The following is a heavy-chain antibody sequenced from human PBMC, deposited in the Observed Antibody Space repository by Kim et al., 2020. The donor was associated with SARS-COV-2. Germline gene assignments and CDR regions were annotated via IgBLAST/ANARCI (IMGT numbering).Heavy chain of an antibody. V-gene: IGHV3-23*01. CDR2: ITAGGDAT. CDR3: AKGGGAEAQRKNFLDY. Sequence: GGSLRLSCIASGFTFSSYAMRWVRQAPGKGLEWVSGITAGGDATVYADSVKGRFTISRDNSKSTLYLEINSLRVEDTAIYYCAKGGGAEAQRKNFLDYWGLGTLVTVSS. J-gene: IGHJ4*02. CDR1: GFTFSSYA. D-gene: IGHD1-26*01.